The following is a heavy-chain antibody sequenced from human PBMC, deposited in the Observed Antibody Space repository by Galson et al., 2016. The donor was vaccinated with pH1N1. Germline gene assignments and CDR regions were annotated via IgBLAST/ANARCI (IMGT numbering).Heavy chain of an antibody. CDR2: IRTKAYGGTT. D-gene: IGHD3-22*01. Sequence: SLRLSCAASGFTFGDYAMNWVRLAPGKGLEWVGFIRTKAYGGTTDYAATVKGRFSISRDDSKNIAYLQMNSLKTDDTAVYYCIRGNIRITLKAVIISDNFESWGQGTVVAVSS. CDR1: GFTFGDYA. CDR3: IRGNIRITLKAVIISDNFES. V-gene: IGHV3-49*04. J-gene: IGHJ3*02.